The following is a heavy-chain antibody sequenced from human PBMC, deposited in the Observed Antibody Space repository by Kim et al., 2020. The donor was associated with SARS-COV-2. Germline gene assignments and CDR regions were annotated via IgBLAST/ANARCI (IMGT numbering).Heavy chain of an antibody. V-gene: IGHV1-69*13. J-gene: IGHJ6*02. Sequence: SVKVSCKASGGTFSSYAISWVRQAPGQGLEWMGGIIPIFGTANYAQKFQGRVTITADESTSTAYMELSSLRSEDTAVYYCARTSVTYYDSSGYPRFYYCGMDVWGQRTTVTVSS. CDR1: GGTFSSYA. CDR2: IIPIFGTA. D-gene: IGHD3-22*01. CDR3: ARTSVTYYDSSGYPRFYYCGMDV.